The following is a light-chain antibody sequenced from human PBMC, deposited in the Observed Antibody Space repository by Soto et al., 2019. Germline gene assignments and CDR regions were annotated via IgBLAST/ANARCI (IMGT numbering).Light chain of an antibody. CDR1: QSINNW. CDR2: EAS. CDR3: QQYDSDSST. V-gene: IGKV1-5*03. Sequence: DIQMTQSPSTLSASVGARVTITCRASQSINNWLAWYQQKPGKAPKLLIYEASSLLSGVPSRFSGSGSGTDFTLTISSLQPDDFADYYCQQYDSDSSTFGQGTKLDI. J-gene: IGKJ2*01.